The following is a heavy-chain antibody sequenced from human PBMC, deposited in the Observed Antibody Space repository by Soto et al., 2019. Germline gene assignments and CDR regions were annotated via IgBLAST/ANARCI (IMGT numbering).Heavy chain of an antibody. V-gene: IGHV4-4*02. D-gene: IGHD2-8*01. CDR3: ARLYCTRRTCNGGYNWFDA. CDR1: GGSISSGNW. CDR2: IYHSGIS. Sequence: QVRLQESGPGLVKPSGTLSLTCAVSGGSISSGNWWSWVRQPPGKGLEWIGEIYHSGISIYNPSLRSRVTISVDTANEQFSLRLTSVTAADTAVYYCARLYCTRRTCNGGYNWFDAWGQGTLVTVSS. J-gene: IGHJ5*02.